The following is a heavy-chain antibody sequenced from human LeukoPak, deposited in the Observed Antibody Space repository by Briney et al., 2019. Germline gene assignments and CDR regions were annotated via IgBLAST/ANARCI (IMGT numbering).Heavy chain of an antibody. Sequence: PGGSLSLSSAAAGFTSSSYEIKWVRQAHGQSLEWASSTSSRGSTIYYSDSVKGRFTISRDNAKNSLYLQMNSLRAGDTAVYNCARVDTSDFYPWGQGTLVTVSS. CDR1: GFTSSSYE. CDR3: ARVDTSDFYP. D-gene: IGHD3-22*01. CDR2: TSSRGSTI. J-gene: IGHJ5*02. V-gene: IGHV3-48*03.